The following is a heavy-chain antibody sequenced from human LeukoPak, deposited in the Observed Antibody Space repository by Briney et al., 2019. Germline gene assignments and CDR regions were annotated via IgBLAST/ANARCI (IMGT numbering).Heavy chain of an antibody. V-gene: IGHV1-18*01. Sequence: ASVKVSCTASGYTFTSYGISWVRQAPGQGLECMAWISAYNGNTNYAHKLQGRVTMTTDTSTSTAYMELRSLRSDDTAVYYCARHETDSGDYSRQDYWGQGTLVTVSS. CDR2: ISAYNGNT. J-gene: IGHJ4*02. CDR3: ARHETDSGDYSRQDY. D-gene: IGHD4-17*01. CDR1: GYTFTSYG.